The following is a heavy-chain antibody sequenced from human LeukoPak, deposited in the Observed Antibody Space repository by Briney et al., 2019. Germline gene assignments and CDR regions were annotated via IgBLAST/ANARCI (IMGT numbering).Heavy chain of an antibody. CDR1: GYTFTSYY. CDR2: INPSGGST. CDR3: ARATRQNGSGIPRSQSGYFDL. D-gene: IGHD2-15*01. Sequence: ASVKVSCKASGYTFTSYYMHWVRQAPGQGLEWMGIINPSGGSTSYAQKFQGRVTMTRDMSTSTVYMELSSLRSEDTAVYYCARATRQNGSGIPRSQSGYFDLWGRGTLVTVSS. J-gene: IGHJ2*01. V-gene: IGHV1-46*01.